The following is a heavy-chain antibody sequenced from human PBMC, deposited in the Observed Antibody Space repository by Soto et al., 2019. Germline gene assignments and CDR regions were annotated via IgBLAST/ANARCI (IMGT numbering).Heavy chain of an antibody. CDR3: AKDSHIVVVPAAMPFDY. CDR1: GFTFSSYA. CDR2: ISGSGGST. J-gene: IGHJ4*02. D-gene: IGHD2-2*01. V-gene: IGHV3-23*01. Sequence: GGSLRLSCAASGFTFSSYAMSWVRQAPGKGLEWVSAISGSGGSTYYADSVKGRFTISRDNSKNTLYLQMNSLRAEDTAVYYCAKDSHIVVVPAAMPFDYWGQGTLVTVSS.